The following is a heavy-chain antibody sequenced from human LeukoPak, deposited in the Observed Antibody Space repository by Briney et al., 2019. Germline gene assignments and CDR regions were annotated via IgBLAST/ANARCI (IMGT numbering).Heavy chain of an antibody. CDR1: GFTFNDYY. CDR3: VRGRTSGSSWPVDY. Sequence: PGGSLRLSCAASGFTFNDYYMSWIRQAPGKGLEWISYIGSSGGSINYADSVKGRFTISRDNAKNSLSLQMNSLRAEDTAVYYCVRGRTSGSSWPVDYWGQGTLVTVSS. D-gene: IGHD6-13*01. J-gene: IGHJ4*02. V-gene: IGHV3-11*04. CDR2: IGSSGGSI.